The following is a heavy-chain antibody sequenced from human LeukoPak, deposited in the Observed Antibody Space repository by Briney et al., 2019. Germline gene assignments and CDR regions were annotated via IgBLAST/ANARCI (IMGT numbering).Heavy chain of an antibody. D-gene: IGHD3-10*01. CDR3: ASHRPRDITMVRGVPTFASAI. V-gene: IGHV5-51*01. CDR2: IYPGDSDT. CDR1: GYSFTSYW. J-gene: IGHJ3*02. Sequence: GESLKISCKGSGYSFTSYWIGWVRQMPGKGLEWMGIIYPGDSDTRYSPSFQGQVTISADKSISAAYLQWSSLKASNTAMYYCASHRPRDITMVRGVPTFASAIWGQGTMVTVSS.